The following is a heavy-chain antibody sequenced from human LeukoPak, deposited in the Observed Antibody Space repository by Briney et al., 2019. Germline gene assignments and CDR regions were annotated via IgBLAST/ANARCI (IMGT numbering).Heavy chain of an antibody. CDR2: ISGSGGST. V-gene: IGHV3-23*01. D-gene: IGHD1-26*01. CDR3: ARGGSHYGMDV. J-gene: IGHJ6*02. Sequence: PGGSLGLSCAASGFTFSSYAMSWVRQAPGKGLEWVSAISGSGGSTYYADSVKGRFTISRDNAKNSLYLQMNSLRAEDTAVYYCARGGSHYGMDVWGQGTTVTVSS. CDR1: GFTFSSYA.